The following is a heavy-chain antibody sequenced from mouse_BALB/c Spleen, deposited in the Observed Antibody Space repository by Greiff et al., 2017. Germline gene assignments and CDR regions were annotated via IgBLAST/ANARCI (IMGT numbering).Heavy chain of an antibody. CDR3: AKRTGTWAMDY. Sequence: VQLQQSGAELVKPGASVKLSCTASGFNIKDTYMHWVKQRPEQGLEWIGRIDPANGNTKYDPKFQGKATITADTSSNTAYLQLSSLTSEDTAVYYCAKRTGTWAMDYWGQGTSVTVSS. J-gene: IGHJ4*01. CDR1: GFNIKDTY. V-gene: IGHV14-3*02. CDR2: IDPANGNT. D-gene: IGHD4-1*01.